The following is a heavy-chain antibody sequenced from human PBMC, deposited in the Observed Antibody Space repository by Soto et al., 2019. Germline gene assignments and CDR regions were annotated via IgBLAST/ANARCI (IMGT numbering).Heavy chain of an antibody. D-gene: IGHD3-22*01. CDR1: GFTFKTYA. J-gene: IGHJ4*02. CDR2: ISDNGDDK. V-gene: IGHV3-23*01. CDR3: TKLSDDTSYRQIDS. Sequence: GWSLRLSCAASGFTFKTYAMTWVRQAPGKGLEWVSTISDNGDDKYYADSVKGRFTISRDNSNNMVYVQMNNLRAEDTAIYYCTKLSDDTSYRQIDSWGQGILVTVXX.